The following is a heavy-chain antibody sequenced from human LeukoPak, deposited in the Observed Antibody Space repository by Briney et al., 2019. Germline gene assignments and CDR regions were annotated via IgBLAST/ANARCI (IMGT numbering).Heavy chain of an antibody. J-gene: IGHJ5*02. CDR1: GYSFTTYW. CDR3: ARRQNWFDP. Sequence: GESLQISCQGSGYSFTTYWIGWVRQMPGKGLEWMGIIYPGDSDTRYSPYFQGQVTISADKSITTAYLQWSSLKASDTAMYYCARRQNWFDPWGQGTLVTVSS. CDR2: IYPGDSDT. V-gene: IGHV5-51*01.